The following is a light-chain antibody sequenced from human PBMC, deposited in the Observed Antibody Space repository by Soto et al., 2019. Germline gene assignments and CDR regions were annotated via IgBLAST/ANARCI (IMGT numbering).Light chain of an antibody. Sequence: IVLTQSPGTLSLSPGERATLSCRASQSVSSSYLAWCQQKPGQAPRLLIYGASSRATGCPDRFSGSGSGTDFTLTISSLEPDDFAVYYCQQYGSSPPYTFGQGTKLELK. J-gene: IGKJ2*01. CDR1: QSVSSSY. V-gene: IGKV3-20*01. CDR2: GAS. CDR3: QQYGSSPPYT.